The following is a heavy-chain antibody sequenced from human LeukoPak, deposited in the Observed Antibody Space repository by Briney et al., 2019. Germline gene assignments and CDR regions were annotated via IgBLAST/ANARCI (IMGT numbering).Heavy chain of an antibody. J-gene: IGHJ4*02. CDR1: GFTFSSYG. CDR3: AKGRAYGELTDY. CDR2: ISYDGSNK. Sequence: GGSLRLSGAASGFTFSSYGMHWVRQAPGKGLEWVAVISYDGSNKYYADSVKGRFTISRDNSKNTLYLQMNSLRAEDTAVYYCAKGRAYGELTDYWGQGTLVTVSS. D-gene: IGHD4-17*01. V-gene: IGHV3-30*18.